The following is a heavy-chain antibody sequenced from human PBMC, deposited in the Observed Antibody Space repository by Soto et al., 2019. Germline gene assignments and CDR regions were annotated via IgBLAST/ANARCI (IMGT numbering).Heavy chain of an antibody. CDR3: AREATTVTTTPYYYYYYYMDV. D-gene: IGHD4-17*01. Sequence: GGSLRLSCAASGFTVSSNYMSWVRQAPGKGLEWVSVIYSGGSTYYADSVKGRFTISRDNSKNTLYLQMNSLRAEDTAVYYCAREATTVTTTPYYYYYYYMDVWGKGTTVTVSS. J-gene: IGHJ6*03. V-gene: IGHV3-66*01. CDR2: IYSGGST. CDR1: GFTVSSNY.